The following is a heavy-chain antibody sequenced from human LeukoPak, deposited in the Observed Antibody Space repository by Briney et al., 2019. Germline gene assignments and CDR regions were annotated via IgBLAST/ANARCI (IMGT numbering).Heavy chain of an antibody. V-gene: IGHV5-51*01. D-gene: IGHD4-17*01. CDR3: ARDNRWGDYGTGFDY. J-gene: IGHJ4*02. Sequence: GESLKISCKGSGYSFTSYWIGWVRQMPGKGLEWMGIIYPGDSDTRYSPSFQGQVTISADKSISTAYLQWSSLKASDTAVYYCARDNRWGDYGTGFDYWGQGTLVTVSS. CDR2: IYPGDSDT. CDR1: GYSFTSYW.